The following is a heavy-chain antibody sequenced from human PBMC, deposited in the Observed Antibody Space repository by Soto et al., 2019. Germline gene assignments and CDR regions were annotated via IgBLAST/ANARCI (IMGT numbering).Heavy chain of an antibody. CDR2: IIPFLGRT. CDR1: GGTLSSYS. D-gene: IGHD1-1*01. V-gene: IGHV1-69*02. Sequence: QLHLVQSGAEVRKPGSSVKVSCKASGGTLSSYSVTWVRQAPGQGLEWMGRIIPFLGRTNYAQKFQGRVTFTADMSTITAYMELSSLRSDDTATYYCARTTGSPNSNWFDPWGQGTLVIVSS. J-gene: IGHJ5*02. CDR3: ARTTGSPNSNWFDP.